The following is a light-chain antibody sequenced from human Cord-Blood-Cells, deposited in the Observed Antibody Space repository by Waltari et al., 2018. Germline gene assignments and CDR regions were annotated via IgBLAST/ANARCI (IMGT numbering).Light chain of an antibody. CDR3: CSYAGSVV. CDR1: SSDVGSYNL. Sequence: QSALTQPASVSGSPGQSITISCTGTSSDVGSYNLVSWYQQHPGKAPILMIYEGSKRPAGVSNRFSGSKSGSTTSLTSAGLQAEDEADYYCCSYAGSVVFGGGTKLTVL. CDR2: EGS. V-gene: IGLV2-23*01. J-gene: IGLJ2*01.